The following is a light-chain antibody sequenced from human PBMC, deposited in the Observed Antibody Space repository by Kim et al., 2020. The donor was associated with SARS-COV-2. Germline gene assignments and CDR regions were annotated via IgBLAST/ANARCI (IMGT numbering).Light chain of an antibody. CDR1: QSVTTF. CDR2: NAS. Sequence: EVVLTQSPATLSLSPGERAILSCRASQSVTTFLAWYQQKPGQAPRLLIYNASNRATGIPARFTGGGYVTDFSLTISSLDPDDFAVYYCQQRSTWPWTFGQGTKVDIK. CDR3: QQRSTWPWT. V-gene: IGKV3-11*01. J-gene: IGKJ1*01.